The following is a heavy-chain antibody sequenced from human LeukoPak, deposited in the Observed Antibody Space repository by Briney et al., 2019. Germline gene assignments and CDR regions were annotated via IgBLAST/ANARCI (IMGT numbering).Heavy chain of an antibody. V-gene: IGHV1-2*02. CDR3: ARPVSSSWYYFDY. CDR2: INPNSGGT. CDR1: GYTFTGYY. Sequence: GASVKVSCKASGYTFTGYYMHWVRQAPGQGLEWMGWINPNSGGTNCAQKFQGRVTMTRDTSISTAYMELSRLRSDDTAVYYCARPVSSSWYYFDYWGQGTLVTVSS. D-gene: IGHD6-13*01. J-gene: IGHJ4*02.